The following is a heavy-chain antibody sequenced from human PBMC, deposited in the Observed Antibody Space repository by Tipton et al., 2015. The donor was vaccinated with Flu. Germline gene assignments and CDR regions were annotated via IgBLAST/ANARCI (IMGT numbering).Heavy chain of an antibody. Sequence: CAASGFTFYNAYLSWVRQAPGKGLEWVGRIKSKADGGTTDYAAPVRGRFTISRDDSKNTLYLEINSLKAEDTAVYYCATDGYWADYFAYWGQGTLVTVSS. CDR2: IKSKADGGTT. CDR3: ATDGYWADYFAY. J-gene: IGHJ4*02. D-gene: IGHD3-22*01. V-gene: IGHV3-15*01. CDR1: GFTFYNAY.